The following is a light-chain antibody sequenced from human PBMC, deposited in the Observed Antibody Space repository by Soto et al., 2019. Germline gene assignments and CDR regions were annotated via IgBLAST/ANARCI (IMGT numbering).Light chain of an antibody. CDR1: QSISSNY. Sequence: VVLSQSPGTLSFSPGARATLSCRASQSISSNYLAWYQQKPGQAPRLLIYGSSSRANAISDRFSGIGSGTEFTLTIRRLEPEDSAVYIGQQYGSSPPVTFGQGTRLEIK. CDR3: QQYGSSPPVT. V-gene: IGKV3-20*01. CDR2: GSS. J-gene: IGKJ5*01.